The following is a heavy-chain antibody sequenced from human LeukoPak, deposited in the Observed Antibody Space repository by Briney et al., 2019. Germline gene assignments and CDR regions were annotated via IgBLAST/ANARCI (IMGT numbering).Heavy chain of an antibody. V-gene: IGHV1-69*04. Sequence: ASVKVSCKASGGTFSSYAISWVRQAPGQGLEWMGRIILIFGMANYAQKFQGRVTITADKSTSTAYMELSSLRSEDTAVYYCAGESHFQLRLLPDYWGQGTLVTVSS. D-gene: IGHD4-17*01. CDR2: IILIFGMA. J-gene: IGHJ4*02. CDR3: AGESHFQLRLLPDY. CDR1: GGTFSSYA.